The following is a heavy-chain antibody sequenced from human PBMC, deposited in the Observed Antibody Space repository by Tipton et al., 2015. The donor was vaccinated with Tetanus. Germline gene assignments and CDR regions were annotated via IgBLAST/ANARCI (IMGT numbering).Heavy chain of an antibody. D-gene: IGHD4-17*01. CDR2: IYYSGST. V-gene: IGHV4-31*03. CDR1: GDSISSGTYY. CDR3: ARGKHTVTFDY. Sequence: TLSLTCTVSGDSISSGTYYWSWIRQHPGKGLEWIGYIYYSGSTYYNPSLKSRVTISVDTSKNQFSLKLSSVTAADTAVYYCARGKHTVTFDYWGQGTLVTVSS. J-gene: IGHJ4*02.